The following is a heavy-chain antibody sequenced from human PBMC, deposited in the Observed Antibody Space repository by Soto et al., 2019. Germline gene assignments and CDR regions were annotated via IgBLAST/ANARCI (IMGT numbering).Heavy chain of an antibody. CDR1: GYSFTAYF. CDR3: ARASGSFVCGMDV. Sequence: QVELVQSGAEVKKPGASVTVSCKASGYSFTAYFMHWVRQGPGQGLEWVGRINPSSGSTSYAQRFQGRVTMTRDTSTSTVYMELSSLRSEDTAVFYCARASGSFVCGMDVWGQGTTVTVSS. V-gene: IGHV1-46*01. CDR2: INPSSGST. J-gene: IGHJ6*02. D-gene: IGHD3-10*01.